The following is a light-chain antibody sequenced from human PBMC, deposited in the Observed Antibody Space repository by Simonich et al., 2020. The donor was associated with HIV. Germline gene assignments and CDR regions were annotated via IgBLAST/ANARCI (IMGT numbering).Light chain of an antibody. J-gene: IGKJ1*01. CDR2: AAS. Sequence: IQLTQSPSSLSASVGDRVTITCRASQRISSYLNWYQQKPGKAPKLLLYAASRLESGVPSRFSGSGSGTDYTLTISSLQPEDFATYYCQQYYTTPWTFGQGTKVEIK. CDR1: QRISSY. CDR3: QQYYTTPWT. V-gene: IGKV1-NL1*01.